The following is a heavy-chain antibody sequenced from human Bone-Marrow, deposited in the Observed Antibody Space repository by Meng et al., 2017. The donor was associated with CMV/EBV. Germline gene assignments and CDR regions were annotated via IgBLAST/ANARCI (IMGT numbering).Heavy chain of an antibody. V-gene: IGHV5-51*01. CDR2: IYPGNSDA. J-gene: IGHJ4*02. Sequence: CKGSGYTFTSYWIAWVRQMPGKGLEYMGVIYPGNSDARYSPSFQGQVTISVDKSINTAYLHWSSLKASDTAMYYCARRGDARTLGFWGQGALVTVSS. CDR1: GYTFTSYW. CDR3: ARRGDARTLGF.